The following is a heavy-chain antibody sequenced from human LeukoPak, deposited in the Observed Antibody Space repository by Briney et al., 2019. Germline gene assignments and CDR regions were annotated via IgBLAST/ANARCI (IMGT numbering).Heavy chain of an antibody. V-gene: IGHV3-74*01. CDR1: GFTFSSYW. CDR3: ASVGATRHFDY. Sequence: GGSLRLSCAASGFTFSSYWMHWVRQAPGKGLVWVSRINSDGSSTGYADSVKGRFTISRDNAKNTLYLQMNSLRAEDTAVYYCASVGATRHFDYWGQGTLVTVSS. D-gene: IGHD1-26*01. CDR2: INSDGSST. J-gene: IGHJ4*02.